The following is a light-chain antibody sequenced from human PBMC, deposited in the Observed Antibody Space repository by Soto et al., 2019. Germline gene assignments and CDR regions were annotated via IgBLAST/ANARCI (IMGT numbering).Light chain of an antibody. CDR3: NSYTSNNTYV. J-gene: IGLJ1*01. CDR1: SGDVGAFNY. Sequence: QSVLTQPASVSGSPGQAITISCSGTSGDVGAFNYVSWYQQHPGKAPKLMIYDVSNRPSGVSNRFSGSESGNTASLTISGLRAEDEADYYCNSYTSNNTYVFGTGTMVTVL. CDR2: DVS. V-gene: IGLV2-14*03.